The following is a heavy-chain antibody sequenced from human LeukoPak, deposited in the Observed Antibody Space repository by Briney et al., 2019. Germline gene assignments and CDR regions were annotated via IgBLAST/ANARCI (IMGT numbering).Heavy chain of an antibody. CDR3: ARDGSVRGVIIPTLDY. D-gene: IGHD3-10*01. CDR2: ISSSSSYT. Sequence: GGSLRLSCAASGFTFSDYYMSWIRQAPGKGLEWVSYISSSSSYTNYADSVKGRFTISRDNSKNTLYLQMNSLRAEDTAVYYCARDGSVRGVIIPTLDYWGQGTLITVSS. J-gene: IGHJ4*02. V-gene: IGHV3-11*06. CDR1: GFTFSDYY.